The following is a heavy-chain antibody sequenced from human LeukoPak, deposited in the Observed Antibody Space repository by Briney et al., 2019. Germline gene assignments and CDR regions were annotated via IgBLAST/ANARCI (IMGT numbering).Heavy chain of an antibody. CDR2: ISSSSSYI. V-gene: IGHV3-21*01. J-gene: IGHJ3*02. CDR1: GFTFSSYS. CDR3: ARALLGATLAFDI. Sequence: RTGGSLRLSFAASGFTFSSYSMNWVRQAPGKGLEWVSSISSSSSYIYYADSVKGRFTISRDNAKNSLYLQMNSLRAEDTAVYYCARALLGATLAFDIWGQGTMVTVSS. D-gene: IGHD1-26*01.